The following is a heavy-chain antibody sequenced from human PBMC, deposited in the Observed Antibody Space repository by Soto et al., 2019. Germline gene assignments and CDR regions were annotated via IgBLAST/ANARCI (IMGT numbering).Heavy chain of an antibody. J-gene: IGHJ4*02. Sequence: ASVNVSCKSSGYTFTSYYMHWVRQAPGQGLEWMGIINPSGGSTSYAQKFQGRVTMTRDTSTSTVYMELSSLRSEDTAVYYCARAFYSSSWYQAFDYWGQGTLVTVSS. CDR1: GYTFTSYY. V-gene: IGHV1-46*01. CDR3: ARAFYSSSWYQAFDY. CDR2: INPSGGST. D-gene: IGHD6-13*01.